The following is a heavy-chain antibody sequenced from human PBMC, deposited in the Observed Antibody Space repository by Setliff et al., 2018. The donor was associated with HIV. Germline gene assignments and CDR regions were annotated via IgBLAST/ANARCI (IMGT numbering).Heavy chain of an antibody. CDR1: GFTFSNYE. V-gene: IGHV3-48*03. Sequence: GESLKISCAASGFTFSNYEMSWVRQAPGKGPEWVPYITGSGDTIYYADSVKGRFTMSRDNAKDSVYLQMNTLRVEDTAVYYCAREATPRHSSGWVYFDYWGQGMMVTVSS. J-gene: IGHJ4*02. D-gene: IGHD6-19*01. CDR2: ITGSGDTI. CDR3: AREATPRHSSGWVYFDY.